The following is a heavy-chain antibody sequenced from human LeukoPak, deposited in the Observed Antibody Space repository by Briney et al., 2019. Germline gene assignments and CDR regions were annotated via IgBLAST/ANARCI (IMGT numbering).Heavy chain of an antibody. Sequence: GDSLKISCKGSGYSFTTSWIGWVRQMPGKGLEWMGIIYPSDSDTRYSPSFQGQVTISVDKSINTAYLQWSSLKASDTAMYYCARRAYYDSSEDAFDIWGQGTMVTVSS. J-gene: IGHJ3*02. CDR2: IYPSDSDT. D-gene: IGHD3-22*01. CDR1: GYSFTTSW. V-gene: IGHV5-51*01. CDR3: ARRAYYDSSEDAFDI.